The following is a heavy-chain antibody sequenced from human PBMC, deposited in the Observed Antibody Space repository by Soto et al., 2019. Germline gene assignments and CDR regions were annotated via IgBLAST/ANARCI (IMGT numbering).Heavy chain of an antibody. CDR1: GYTLTQLS. D-gene: IGHD3-3*01. Sequence: ASVKVSCKVSGYTLTQLSMHWVRQAPGKGLEWMGGFDPEDGETIYAQKFQGRVTMTEDTSTDTAYMELSSLRSEDTAVYYCATGRITIFGVVNLDYWGQGTLVTVSS. J-gene: IGHJ4*02. CDR2: FDPEDGET. CDR3: ATGRITIFGVVNLDY. V-gene: IGHV1-24*01.